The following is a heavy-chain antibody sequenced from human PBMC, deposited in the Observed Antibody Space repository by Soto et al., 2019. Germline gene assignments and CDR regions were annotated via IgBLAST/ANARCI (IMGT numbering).Heavy chain of an antibody. Sequence: ASVKVSCKASVYTFTSYGISWVRQAPGQGLEWMGWISAYNGNTNYAQKLQGRVTMTTDTSTSTAYMELRSLRSDDTAVYYCARGDYYGSGSYYWESSDYYYYGMDVWGQGTTVTVSS. CDR3: ARGDYYGSGSYYWESSDYYYYGMDV. J-gene: IGHJ6*02. CDR2: ISAYNGNT. D-gene: IGHD3-10*01. CDR1: VYTFTSYG. V-gene: IGHV1-18*04.